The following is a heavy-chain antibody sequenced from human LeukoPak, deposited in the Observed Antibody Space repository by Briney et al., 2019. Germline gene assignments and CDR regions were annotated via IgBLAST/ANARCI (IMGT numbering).Heavy chain of an antibody. V-gene: IGHV1-2*04. J-gene: IGHJ6*04. CDR2: INPNSGGT. CDR1: GYTFTGYC. D-gene: IGHD5-12*01. CDR3: ARGGGYDLSLYYYYGMDV. Sequence: ASVKVSCKASGYTFTGYCMHWVRQAPGQGLEWMGWINPNSGGTNYARKFQGWVTMTRDTSISTAYMELSRLRSDDTAVYYCARGGGYDLSLYYYYGMDVWGKGTTVTVSS.